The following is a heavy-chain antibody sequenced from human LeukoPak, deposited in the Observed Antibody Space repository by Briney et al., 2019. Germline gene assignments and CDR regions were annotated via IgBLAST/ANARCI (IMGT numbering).Heavy chain of an antibody. CDR2: IDPSDSYT. Sequence: GESLKISCKASGYSFTSYWISWVRQLPGKGLEWMGRIDPSDSYTNYSPSFQGHVTISADKSISTAYLQWSSLKASDTAMYYCARHPPITIFGVVITDYFDYWGQGTLVTVSS. CDR1: GYSFTSYW. V-gene: IGHV5-10-1*01. J-gene: IGHJ4*02. D-gene: IGHD3-3*01. CDR3: ARHPPITIFGVVITDYFDY.